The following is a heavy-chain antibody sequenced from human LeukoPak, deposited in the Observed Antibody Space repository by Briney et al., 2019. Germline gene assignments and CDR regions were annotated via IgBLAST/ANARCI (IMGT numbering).Heavy chain of an antibody. Sequence: SETLSLTCTVSGGSISSSSYYWSWIRQPPGKGLEWIANIYHTGSTNYNPSLSSRVTISIDTAKNQFSLKLTSVTAADTAVYYCARRGRNSSDWQDYLWGQGTLVTVSS. D-gene: IGHD6-25*01. CDR3: ARRGRNSSDWQDYL. V-gene: IGHV4-61*01. J-gene: IGHJ4*02. CDR1: GGSISSSSYY. CDR2: IYHTGST.